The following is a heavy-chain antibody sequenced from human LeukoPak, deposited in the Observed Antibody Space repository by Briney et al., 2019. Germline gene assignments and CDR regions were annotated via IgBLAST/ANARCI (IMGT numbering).Heavy chain of an antibody. V-gene: IGHV3-7*04. CDR2: AKGDGSEN. Sequence: GGSLRLSCAASGFTFSSYAMSWVRQAPGKGLEWVGNAKGDGSENYYVDSVNGRFTISRDNGKKSLYLQMNSLRVEDTAVYYCVRDISSGWTFDIWGQGTMVIVSS. D-gene: IGHD6-19*01. J-gene: IGHJ3*02. CDR3: VRDISSGWTFDI. CDR1: GFTFSSYA.